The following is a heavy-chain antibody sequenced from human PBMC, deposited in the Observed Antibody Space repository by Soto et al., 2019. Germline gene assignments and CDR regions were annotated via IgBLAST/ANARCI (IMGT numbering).Heavy chain of an antibody. Sequence: PGGSLRLSCAASGFTFSSYAMSWVRQAPGKGLEWVSAISGSGGSTYYADSVKGRFTISRDNSKNTLYLQMNSLRAEDTAVYYCARELDRWPLFYDAFDIWGQGTMVTVSS. CDR2: ISGSGGST. D-gene: IGHD3-22*01. CDR3: ARELDRWPLFYDAFDI. V-gene: IGHV3-23*01. J-gene: IGHJ3*02. CDR1: GFTFSSYA.